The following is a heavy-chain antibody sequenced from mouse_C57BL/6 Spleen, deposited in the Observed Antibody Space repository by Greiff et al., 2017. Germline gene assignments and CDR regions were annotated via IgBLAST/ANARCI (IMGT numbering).Heavy chain of an antibody. V-gene: IGHV5-17*01. D-gene: IGHD2-1*01. CDR3: ARTYGNYVSSWFAS. CDR2: ISRGSSTI. Sequence: EVKLVESGGGLVKPGGSLKLSCAASGFTFSDHGMHWVRQAPEKGLEWVAYISRGSSTIYYADTVKGRFTISRDNAKNTLFLQMTRRRSEDTAMYCCARTYGNYVSSWFASWSQGNVVT. CDR1: GFTFSDHG. J-gene: IGHJ3*01.